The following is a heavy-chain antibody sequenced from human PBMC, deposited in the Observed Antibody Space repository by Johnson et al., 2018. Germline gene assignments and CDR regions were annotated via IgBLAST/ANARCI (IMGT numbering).Heavy chain of an antibody. CDR3: AKDIYRVGTLWALDI. CDR2: INWNGGST. CDR1: GFTFDDYG. Sequence: VQLQESGGGVVRPGGSLRLSCAASGFTFDDYGMSWVRQAPGKGLEWVSGINWNGGSTGYADSVKGRFTISRDNAKDSLYLQMNSLRPEDTAFYYCAKDIYRVGTLWALDIWGQGTMVTVSS. D-gene: IGHD3-16*01. V-gene: IGHV3-20*04. J-gene: IGHJ3*02.